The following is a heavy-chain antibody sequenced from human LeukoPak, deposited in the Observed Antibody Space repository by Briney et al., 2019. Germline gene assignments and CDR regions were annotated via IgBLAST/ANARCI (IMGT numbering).Heavy chain of an antibody. CDR1: GGSISSYY. D-gene: IGHD3-3*01. Sequence: SETLSLTCTVSGGSISSYYWSWIRQPPGKGLEWIGYIYYSGSTNYNPSLKSRVTISVDTSKNQFSLKLSSVTAADTAVYYCARVLGDFWSGYYTDSLFDYWGQGTLVTVSS. CDR3: ARVLGDFWSGYYTDSLFDY. CDR2: IYYSGST. J-gene: IGHJ4*02. V-gene: IGHV4-59*01.